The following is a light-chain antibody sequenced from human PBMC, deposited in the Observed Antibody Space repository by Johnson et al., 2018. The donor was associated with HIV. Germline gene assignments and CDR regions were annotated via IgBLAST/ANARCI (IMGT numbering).Light chain of an antibody. CDR1: SSNIGNNY. Sequence: QSILTQPPSVSAAPGQKVTISCSGSSSNIGNNYVSWYQQLTGTAPKLLIYDNNKRPSGIPDRFSGSKSGTSATLGITGLQTGDEADYYCGTWDSSLSAGYVFGTGTKVTVL. CDR2: DNN. V-gene: IGLV1-51*01. CDR3: GTWDSSLSAGYV. J-gene: IGLJ1*01.